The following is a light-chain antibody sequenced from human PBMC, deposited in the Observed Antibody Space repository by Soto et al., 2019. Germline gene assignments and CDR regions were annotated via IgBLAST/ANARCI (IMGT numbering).Light chain of an antibody. Sequence: EIVLTQSPGTLSLSPGERATLSCRASQSVSSSFLSWYQQKRGQAPRLLMFGASSRATGIPDRFSGSGSGTDFTLAIYRLEPEDFAVYYCQQYNNWWTFGPGTKVDIK. J-gene: IGKJ1*01. CDR1: QSVSSSF. CDR3: QQYNNWWT. V-gene: IGKV3-20*01. CDR2: GAS.